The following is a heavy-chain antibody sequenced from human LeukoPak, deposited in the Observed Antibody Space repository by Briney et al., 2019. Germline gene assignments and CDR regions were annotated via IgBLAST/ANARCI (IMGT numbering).Heavy chain of an antibody. D-gene: IGHD4-23*01. CDR3: ASLSVTKLPFDY. J-gene: IGHJ4*02. Sequence: GGSLRLSCAASGFTFTSYWMNWVRQAPGKGLEWVALINPDGSRTNYVDSVKGRFTISRDNAKNSLYLQMNSLRAEDTAVYYCASLSVTKLPFDYWGQGTLVTVSS. V-gene: IGHV3-7*01. CDR1: GFTFTSYW. CDR2: INPDGSRT.